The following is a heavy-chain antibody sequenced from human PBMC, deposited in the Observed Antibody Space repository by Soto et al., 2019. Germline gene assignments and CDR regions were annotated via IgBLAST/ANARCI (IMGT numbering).Heavy chain of an antibody. J-gene: IGHJ4*02. V-gene: IGHV2-70*04. D-gene: IGHD4-17*01. CDR2: IDWDDDK. CDR3: ARSPGGFTVANYFFDY. CDR1: GFSLSSKGMR. Sequence: SGPTLVNPTQTLTLTCTFSGFSLSSKGMRVSWIRQPPGKALEWLARIDWDDDKFYSPSLRTRLAISKGTSKNQVVLTMTNVDPMDTATYYCARSPGGFTVANYFFDYWGQGTLVTVSS.